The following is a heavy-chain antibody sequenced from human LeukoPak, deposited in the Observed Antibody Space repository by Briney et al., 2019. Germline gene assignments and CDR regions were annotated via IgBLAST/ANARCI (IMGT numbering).Heavy chain of an antibody. CDR1: GYSFSSYS. CDR2: ISVYSGDT. V-gene: IGHV1-18*01. D-gene: IGHD5-18*01. CDR3: ARDSLHSYSFL. J-gene: IGHJ4*02. Sequence: ASVKVSCKASGYSFSSYSITWLRQAPGQGLEWMGWISVYSGDTNYAQKFQGRVTMTTDTSTSTAYMELRSLRSDGTAVYYCARDSLHSYSFLWGQGTLVTVSS.